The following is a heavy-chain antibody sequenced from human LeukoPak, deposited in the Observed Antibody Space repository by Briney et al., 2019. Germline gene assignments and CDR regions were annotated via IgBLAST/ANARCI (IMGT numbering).Heavy chain of an antibody. Sequence: SGGSLRLSCAASGFTFSSYAMSWVRQAPGKGLEWVSAITGGGSTYYADSVQGRFTISRDNSKNTLSLQMSSLRAEDTAIYYCAKPYGGNLADGFDIWGQGTMVTVSS. CDR1: GFTFSSYA. CDR2: ITGGGST. V-gene: IGHV3-23*01. CDR3: AKPYGGNLADGFDI. D-gene: IGHD4-23*01. J-gene: IGHJ3*02.